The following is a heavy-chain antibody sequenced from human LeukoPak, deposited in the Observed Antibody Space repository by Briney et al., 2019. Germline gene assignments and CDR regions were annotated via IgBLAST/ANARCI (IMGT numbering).Heavy chain of an antibody. D-gene: IGHD3-22*01. V-gene: IGHV3-21*01. Sequence: GGSLRLSCAASGFTFSSYSMNWVRQAPGKGLEWVSSISSSSSYIYYADSVKGRFTISRDNAKNSLYLQMNSLRAEDTAVYYCAALSYDSTGSQGNAFDIWGQGTMVTVSS. CDR2: ISSSSSYI. J-gene: IGHJ3*02. CDR1: GFTFSSYS. CDR3: AALSYDSTGSQGNAFDI.